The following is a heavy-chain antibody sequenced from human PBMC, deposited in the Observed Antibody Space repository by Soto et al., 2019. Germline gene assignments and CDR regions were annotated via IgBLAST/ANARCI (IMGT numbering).Heavy chain of an antibody. Sequence: SATXSLTCTGSGVSIIIYYFVLVRQPAGKGLEWIGRIYTSGSTNYNPSLKSRVTMSVDTSKNQFSLKLSSVTAADTAVYYCARNNMVRGAIIEWRLDPWGQGTMVTV. CDR2: IYTSGST. CDR3: ARNNMVRGAIIEWRLDP. J-gene: IGHJ5*02. CDR1: GVSIIIYY. D-gene: IGHD3-10*01. V-gene: IGHV4-4*07.